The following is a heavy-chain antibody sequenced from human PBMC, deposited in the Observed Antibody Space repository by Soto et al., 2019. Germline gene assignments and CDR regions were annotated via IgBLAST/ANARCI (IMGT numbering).Heavy chain of an antibody. Sequence: PGGSLRLSCAASGFTFSSYGMHWVRQAPGKGPEWVAVISYDGSNKYYADSVKGRFTISRDNSKNTLYLQMNSLRAEDTAVYYCAKVSGFLEWLFDYWGQGTLVTVSS. V-gene: IGHV3-30*18. CDR1: GFTFSSYG. CDR3: AKVSGFLEWLFDY. D-gene: IGHD3-3*01. CDR2: ISYDGSNK. J-gene: IGHJ4*02.